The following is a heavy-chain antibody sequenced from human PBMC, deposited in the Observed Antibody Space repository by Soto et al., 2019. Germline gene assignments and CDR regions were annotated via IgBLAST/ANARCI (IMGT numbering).Heavy chain of an antibody. V-gene: IGHV3-33*01. D-gene: IGHD6-19*01. Sequence: QVQLVESGGGVVQPGRSLRLSCAASGFTFSSYGMHWVRQAPGKGLEWVAVIWYDGSNKYYADSVKGRFTISRDNSKNTLYLQMNRLRAEDTAVYYCARDGGSSGWYENFDYWGQGTLVTVSS. J-gene: IGHJ4*02. CDR2: IWYDGSNK. CDR1: GFTFSSYG. CDR3: ARDGGSSGWYENFDY.